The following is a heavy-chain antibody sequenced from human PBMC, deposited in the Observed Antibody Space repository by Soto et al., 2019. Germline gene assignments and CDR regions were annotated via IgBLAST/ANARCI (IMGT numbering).Heavy chain of an antibody. CDR2: IYHSGST. D-gene: IGHD2-8*02. CDR3: ARVFPGNNVPLLVFDI. CDR1: GGSISSGGYS. Sequence: QLQLQESGSGLVKPSQTLSLTCAVSGGSISSGGYSWSWIRQPPGKGLEWIGYIYHSGSTYYNPSFKSRVILSVDRSKNQFSLKLSSVTATDTAVYYCARVFPGNNVPLLVFDIWGQGTMVTVS. V-gene: IGHV4-30-2*01. J-gene: IGHJ3*02.